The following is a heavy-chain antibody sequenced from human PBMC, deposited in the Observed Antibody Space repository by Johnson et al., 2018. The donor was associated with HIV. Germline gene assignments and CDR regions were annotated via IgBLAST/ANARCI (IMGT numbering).Heavy chain of an antibody. V-gene: IGHV3-23*01. CDR3: ARDKGVVARPPGAFDI. J-gene: IGHJ3*02. CDR1: GFTFSSYA. D-gene: IGHD2-15*01. CDR2: ISGSGGST. Sequence: EVQLLESGGGLVQPGGSLRLSCAASGFTFSSYAMSWVRQAPGKGLEWVSAISGSGGSTYYADFVKGRFTISRDNAKNSLYLQMNSLSAEDTAVYYCARDKGVVARPPGAFDIWGQGTMVTVSS.